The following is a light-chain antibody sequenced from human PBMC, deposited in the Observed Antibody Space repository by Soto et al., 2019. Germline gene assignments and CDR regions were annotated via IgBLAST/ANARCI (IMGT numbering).Light chain of an antibody. Sequence: EIVMTQSPATLSVSPGERVTLSCRASQSVSGNLAWYQQKPGRAPRLLIHGASTRATGIPARFSGSGSGTEFTLTISSLQSEDFAVYYCQQYNNWLFTFGGGTRVEI. CDR1: QSVSGN. CDR3: QQYNNWLFT. CDR2: GAS. V-gene: IGKV3-15*01. J-gene: IGKJ4*01.